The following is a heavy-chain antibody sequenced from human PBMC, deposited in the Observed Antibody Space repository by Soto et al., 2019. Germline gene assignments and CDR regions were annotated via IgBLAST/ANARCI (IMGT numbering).Heavy chain of an antibody. J-gene: IGHJ6*02. CDR2: IKSKTDGGTT. Sequence: PVRPLRLSCTSAFFTFRNPWMNRVSQYQFKLLGFFCRIKSKTDGGTTDYAAPVKGRFTISRDDSKNTLYLQMNSLKTDDTAVYYCTTDSGYCSSTSCPVPYYYYGMEVWGQGTTVTVSS. V-gene: IGHV3-15*07. CDR1: FFTFRNPW. D-gene: IGHD2-2*01. CDR3: TTDSGYCSSTSCPVPYYYYGMEV.